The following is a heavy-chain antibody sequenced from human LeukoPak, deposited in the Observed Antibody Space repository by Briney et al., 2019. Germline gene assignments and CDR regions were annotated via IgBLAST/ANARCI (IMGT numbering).Heavy chain of an antibody. J-gene: IGHJ3*02. Sequence: SVKVSCKASGGTFSSYTISWVRQAPEQGLEWMGRIIPILGIANYAQKFQGRVTITADKSTSTAYMELSSLRSEDTAVYYCAGPPYYYDSSGYLNAFDIWGQGTMVTVSS. D-gene: IGHD3-22*01. V-gene: IGHV1-69*02. CDR1: GGTFSSYT. CDR2: IIPILGIA. CDR3: AGPPYYYDSSGYLNAFDI.